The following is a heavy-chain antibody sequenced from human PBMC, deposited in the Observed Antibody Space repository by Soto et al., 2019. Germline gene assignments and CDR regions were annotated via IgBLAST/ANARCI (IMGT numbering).Heavy chain of an antibody. V-gene: IGHV3-30-3*01. D-gene: IGHD6-13*01. CDR1: GFTFSNFA. CDR3: ARERAIAATGIFYY. J-gene: IGHJ4*02. Sequence: QVRLVESGGGVVQPGGSLRLSCAASGFTFSNFAMHWVRQAPGKGLEWVAVTSYDGNNKDYADSVKGRFTISRDNSNNTLFLQVNSLRPEDTAVYYCARERAIAATGIFYYWGQGTLVTVSS. CDR2: TSYDGNNK.